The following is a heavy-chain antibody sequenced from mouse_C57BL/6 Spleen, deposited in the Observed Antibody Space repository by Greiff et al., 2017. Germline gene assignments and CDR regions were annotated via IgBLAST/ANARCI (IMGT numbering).Heavy chain of an antibody. CDR3: VRHDSSGPYYYAMDY. D-gene: IGHD3-2*02. J-gene: IGHJ4*01. CDR2: IRSKSNNYAT. CDR1: GFSFNTYA. V-gene: IGHV10-1*01. Sequence: EVKLVESGGGLVQPKGSLKLSRAASGFSFNTYAMNWVRQAPGKGLEWVARIRSKSNNYATYYADSVKDRFTISRDDSESMLYLQMNNLKTEETAMYYCVRHDSSGPYYYAMDYWGQGTSVTVSS.